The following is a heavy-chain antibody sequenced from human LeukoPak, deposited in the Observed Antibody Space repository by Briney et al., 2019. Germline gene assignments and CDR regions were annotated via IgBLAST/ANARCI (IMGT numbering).Heavy chain of an antibody. Sequence: SETLSLTCTVSAASVSSDSYYWSWIRQPPGKGLEWIGSIYYSGITYYNPSLKSRVTISSDTSKNQFSLKLTSVTAADTAVYYCARLSPRWWFYWGQGTLVTVSS. CDR2: IYYSGIT. V-gene: IGHV4-39*01. D-gene: IGHD2-15*01. CDR1: AASVSSDSYY. CDR3: ARLSPRWWFY. J-gene: IGHJ4*02.